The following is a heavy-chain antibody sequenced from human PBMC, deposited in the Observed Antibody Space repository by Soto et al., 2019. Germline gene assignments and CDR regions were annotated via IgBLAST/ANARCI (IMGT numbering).Heavy chain of an antibody. V-gene: IGHV1-69*13. D-gene: IGHD3-16*01. CDR2: IIPIFGTA. CDR1: GGTFSSYA. J-gene: IGHJ6*02. CDR3: ASFRGAPDYYYGMDV. Sequence: ASVKVSCKASGGTFSSYAISWVRQAPGQGLEWMGGIIPIFGTANYAQKFQGRVTITADESTSTAYMELSSLRSEDTAVYYCASFRGAPDYYYGMDVWGQGTTVTVSS.